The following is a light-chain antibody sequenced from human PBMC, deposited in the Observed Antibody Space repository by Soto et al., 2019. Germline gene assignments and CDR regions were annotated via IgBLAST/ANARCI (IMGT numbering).Light chain of an antibody. CDR3: SSYTSSSTRVV. V-gene: IGLV2-14*01. J-gene: IGLJ2*01. CDR2: DVS. CDR1: SSDVGRYNY. Sequence: QSVLTQPASVSGSPGQSITISCTGTSSDVGRYNYVSWYQQHPGKAPKLMIYDVSNRPSGVSNRFSGSKSGNTASLTISGLQAEDEADYYCSSYTSSSTRVVFGGGTKVTVL.